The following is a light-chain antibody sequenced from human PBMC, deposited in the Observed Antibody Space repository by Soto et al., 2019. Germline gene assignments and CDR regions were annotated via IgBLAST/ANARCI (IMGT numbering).Light chain of an antibody. J-gene: IGLJ1*01. CDR1: SGDVGGYNY. Sequence: QSVLTQPASVSGSPGQSITISCTGTSGDVGGYNYVSWYQHHPGKAPKLMIYDVSNRPSGVSNRFSGPKSGNTASLTISGLQPEDEADYYCSSYTTSNTRQIVFGTGTKVTVL. CDR2: DVS. V-gene: IGLV2-14*03. CDR3: SSYTTSNTRQIV.